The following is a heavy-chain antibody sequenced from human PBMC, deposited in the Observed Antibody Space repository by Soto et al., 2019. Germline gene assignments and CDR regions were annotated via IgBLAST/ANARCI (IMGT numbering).Heavy chain of an antibody. D-gene: IGHD1-26*01. J-gene: IGHJ3*01. Sequence: QVQLVESGGGVVQPGRSLRLSCAASGFIFSTYGMHWVRQAPGKGLEGVTVIAYSGSHEYYADSVKGRFTVSRDNSKDTLYLQMNGLRAEDTAVYYCAKGRETDSGGITVDACDVWGQGTMVTVSS. V-gene: IGHV3-30*18. CDR2: IAYSGSHE. CDR3: AKGRETDSGGITVDACDV. CDR1: GFIFSTYG.